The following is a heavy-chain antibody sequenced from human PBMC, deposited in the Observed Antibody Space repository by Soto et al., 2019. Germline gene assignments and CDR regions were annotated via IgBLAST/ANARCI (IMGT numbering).Heavy chain of an antibody. J-gene: IGHJ5*02. CDR1: GGSITSGGYY. V-gene: IGHV4-31*01. CDR3: ARAIDP. CDR2: IYYSGST. Sequence: QVQLQESGPGLVKPSQTLSLTCTVSGGSITSGGYYWIWIRQHPEEGLEWIGYIYYSGSTYYKPSLKSQVTISVDTSKNQFSLRLGSVTAADAAVYYCARAIDPWGQGTLVTVSS.